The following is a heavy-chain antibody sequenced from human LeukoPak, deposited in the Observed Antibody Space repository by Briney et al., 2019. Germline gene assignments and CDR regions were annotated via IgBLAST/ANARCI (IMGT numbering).Heavy chain of an antibody. J-gene: IGHJ2*01. Sequence: GGSLRLSCAASEFTFSSYGLHWVRQAPGKGLEWVAFIWYDGSKKYYADSVKGRFVISRDNPNNRLYLQMDSVRVEDTAMYYCAKDHCSGFPGCYYFDFWGRGTLVTVSS. CDR1: EFTFSSYG. CDR3: AKDHCSGFPGCYYFDF. V-gene: IGHV3-30*02. D-gene: IGHD2-15*01. CDR2: IWYDGSKK.